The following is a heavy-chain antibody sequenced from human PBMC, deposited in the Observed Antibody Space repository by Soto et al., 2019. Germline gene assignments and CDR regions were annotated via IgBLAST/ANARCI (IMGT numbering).Heavy chain of an antibody. CDR2: INHSGST. CDR3: ARDQITGLFDY. V-gene: IGHV4-34*01. J-gene: IGHJ4*02. D-gene: IGHD2-8*02. Sequence: QVQLQQWGAGLLKPSETLSLTCAVYGGSFSGYYWTWIRQPPGTGLEWIGEINHSGSTNYYPSLKSRVTIAVDTSKIPFSLKLTSVTAADPAVYYCARDQITGLFDYWGQGNLVTVSS. CDR1: GGSFSGYY.